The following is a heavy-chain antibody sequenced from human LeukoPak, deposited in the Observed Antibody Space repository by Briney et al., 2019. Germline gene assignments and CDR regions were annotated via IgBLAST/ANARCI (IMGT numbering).Heavy chain of an antibody. CDR3: ARAEGLRSFIFDY. D-gene: IGHD4-17*01. CDR2: IYHSEST. Sequence: PSETLSLTCTVSGYSISSGYYWGWIRQPPGKGLEWIGSIYHSESTYYNPSLKSRVTISVDTSKNQFSLKLSSVTAADTAVYYCARAEGLRSFIFDYWGQGTLVTVSS. CDR1: GYSISSGYY. J-gene: IGHJ4*02. V-gene: IGHV4-38-2*02.